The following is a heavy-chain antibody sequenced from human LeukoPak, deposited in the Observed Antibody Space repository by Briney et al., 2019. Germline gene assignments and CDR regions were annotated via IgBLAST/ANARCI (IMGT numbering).Heavy chain of an antibody. Sequence: GGSLRLSCAASGFTFSNCGMSWVRQTPGRGWEWVSAISGSGDSTYYADSVKGRFTISRDNYKNTLYLQMNSLRAEDTAVYYCASHYGSGSWNWLDLWGQGTLVTVSS. V-gene: IGHV3-23*01. CDR3: ASHYGSGSWNWLDL. CDR1: GFTFSNCG. D-gene: IGHD3-10*01. J-gene: IGHJ5*02. CDR2: ISGSGDST.